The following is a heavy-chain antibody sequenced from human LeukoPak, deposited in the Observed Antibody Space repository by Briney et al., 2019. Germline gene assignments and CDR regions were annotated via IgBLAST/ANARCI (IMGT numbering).Heavy chain of an antibody. J-gene: IGHJ4*02. D-gene: IGHD3-10*01. Sequence: PGGSLRLSCAASGFTFSTYGMHWVRQAPGKGLEWFSAISGNSGSDTYYADAVKGRFTISRDNSKTTLYLEMNSLRAEDTAVYYCAKGSSSGRPYFFDYWGQGSLVAVSS. CDR1: GFTFSTYG. CDR3: AKGSSSGRPYFFDY. V-gene: IGHV3-23*01. CDR2: ISGNSGSDT.